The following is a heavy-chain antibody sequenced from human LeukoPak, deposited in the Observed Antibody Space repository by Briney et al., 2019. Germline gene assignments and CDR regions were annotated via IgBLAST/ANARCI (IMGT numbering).Heavy chain of an antibody. V-gene: IGHV3-30*18. D-gene: IGHD6-6*01. CDR2: ISYDGSNK. CDR1: GFTFSSYG. J-gene: IGHJ4*02. Sequence: GGSLRLSCAASGFTFSSYGMHWVRQAPGKGLEWVAVISYDGSNKYYADSVKGRFTISRDNSKNTLYLRMNSLRAEDTAVYYCAKSRTAARPPYFYYWGQGTLVTVSS. CDR3: AKSRTAARPPYFYY.